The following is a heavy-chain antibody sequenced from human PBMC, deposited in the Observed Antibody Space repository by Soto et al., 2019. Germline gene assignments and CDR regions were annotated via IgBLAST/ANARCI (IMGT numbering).Heavy chain of an antibody. CDR3: ARDQYFDWLLENDY. Sequence: EVQLVESGGGLVQPGGSLRLSCAASGFTFSSYSMNWVRQAPGKGLEWVSYISSSSSTIYYADSVKGRFTISRDNAKNSLHLQMNSLRDEDTAVYYCARDQYFDWLLENDYWGQGTLVTVSS. J-gene: IGHJ4*02. CDR1: GFTFSSYS. D-gene: IGHD3-9*01. CDR2: ISSSSSTI. V-gene: IGHV3-48*02.